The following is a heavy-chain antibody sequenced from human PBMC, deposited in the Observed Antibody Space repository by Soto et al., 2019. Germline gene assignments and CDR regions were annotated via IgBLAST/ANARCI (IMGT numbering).Heavy chain of an antibody. CDR2: IYHSGST. D-gene: IGHD6-13*01. J-gene: IGHJ5*02. Sequence: SETLSLTCAVSGGSISSGGYSWSWIRQPPGKGLEWIGYIYHSGSTYYNPSLKSRVTISVDRSKNQFSLKLSSVTAADTAVYYCARGGGAAAGTGWFDPWGQGTLVTVSS. V-gene: IGHV4-30-2*01. CDR3: ARGGGAAAGTGWFDP. CDR1: GGSISSGGYS.